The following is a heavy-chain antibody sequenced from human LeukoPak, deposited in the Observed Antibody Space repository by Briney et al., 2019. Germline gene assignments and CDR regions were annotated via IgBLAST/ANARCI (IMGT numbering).Heavy chain of an antibody. J-gene: IGHJ6*03. CDR2: INLRGST. D-gene: IGHD2-21*02. V-gene: IGHV4-34*01. CDR1: GGSFSDYY. CDR3: ARTYCGGDCRGYYYSYYMDV. Sequence: PSGTLSLTCAVYGGSFSDYYWNWIRQSTGKGLEWIGEINLRGSTNYNPSLKSRITISVDTSKNQFSLRLSSVTAADTAVYYCARTYCGGDCRGYYYSYYMDVWGKGTTVTISS.